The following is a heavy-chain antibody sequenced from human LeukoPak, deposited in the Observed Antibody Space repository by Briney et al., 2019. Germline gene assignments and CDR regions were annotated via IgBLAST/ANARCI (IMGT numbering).Heavy chain of an antibody. J-gene: IGHJ4*02. Sequence: SETLSLTCTVSGGSISSSSYYRGWIRQPPGKGLEWIGSIYYSGSTYYNPSLKSRVTISVDTSKNQFSLKLSSVTAADTAVYYCASSYTMVRYNFDYWGQGTLVTVSS. CDR3: ASSYTMVRYNFDY. V-gene: IGHV4-39*07. CDR2: IYYSGST. D-gene: IGHD3-10*01. CDR1: GGSISSSSYY.